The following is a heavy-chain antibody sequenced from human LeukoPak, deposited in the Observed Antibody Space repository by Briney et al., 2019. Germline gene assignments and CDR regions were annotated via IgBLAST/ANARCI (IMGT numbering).Heavy chain of an antibody. D-gene: IGHD6-19*01. CDR2: IKKDGTEK. CDR1: GFTFSSYW. V-gene: IGHV3-7*01. J-gene: IGHJ5*02. CDR3: AREGGSGWYSGWFDP. Sequence: HPGGSLRLSCAASGFTFSSYWMSWVRQAPGKGLEWVANIKKDGTEKKYVDSVEGRFTISRDNAKNSLYLQMNSLRAEDTALYYCAREGGSGWYSGWFDPWGQGTLVTVSS.